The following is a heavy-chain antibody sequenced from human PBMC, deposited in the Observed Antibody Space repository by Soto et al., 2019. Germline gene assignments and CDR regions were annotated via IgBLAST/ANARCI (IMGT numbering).Heavy chain of an antibody. J-gene: IGHJ6*02. CDR3: AKGRRYYGSGSYPDYYYGMDV. CDR1: GFTFSSYG. D-gene: IGHD3-10*01. V-gene: IGHV3-30*18. CDR2: ISYDGSNK. Sequence: PGGSLRLSCAASGFTFSSYGMHWVRQAPGKGLEWVAVISYDGSNKYYADSVKGRFTISRDNSKNTLYLQMNSLRAEDTAVYYCAKGRRYYGSGSYPDYYYGMDVWGQGTTVTVSS.